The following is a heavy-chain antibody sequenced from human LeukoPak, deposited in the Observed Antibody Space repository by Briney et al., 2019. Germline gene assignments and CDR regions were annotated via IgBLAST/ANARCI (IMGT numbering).Heavy chain of an antibody. D-gene: IGHD1-26*01. CDR1: GDSISTSSYY. CDR3: ARGFQGGSQDY. CDR2: IYYTGST. V-gene: IGHV4-39*07. Sequence: PSETLSLTCTVSGDSISTSSYYWGWIRQPPGNGLEWIGSIYYTGSTYYNPSLKSRVTISVDTSKNQFSLKLSSVTAADTAVYYCARGFQGGSQDYWGQGTLVTVSS. J-gene: IGHJ4*02.